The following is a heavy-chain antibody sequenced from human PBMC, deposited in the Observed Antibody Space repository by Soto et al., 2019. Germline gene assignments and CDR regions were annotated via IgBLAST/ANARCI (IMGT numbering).Heavy chain of an antibody. V-gene: IGHV3-30*18. D-gene: IGHD3-16*02. Sequence: QVQLVESGGGVVQPGRSLRLSCAASGFTFSSYGMHWVRQAPGKGLEWVAIISYDGSNQYYADSVKGRFTISRDNSKNTLDLQMKSLRTEDTAVYYCAKALGELSPESYDHWGQGVMVTVSS. J-gene: IGHJ4*02. CDR3: AKALGELSPESYDH. CDR2: ISYDGSNQ. CDR1: GFTFSSYG.